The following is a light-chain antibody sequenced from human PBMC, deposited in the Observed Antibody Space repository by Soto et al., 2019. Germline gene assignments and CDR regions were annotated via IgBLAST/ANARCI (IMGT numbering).Light chain of an antibody. CDR2: GES. J-gene: IGKJ1*01. CDR1: QSVSIRF. Sequence: EIVWTQSQGTLSLSPGERATLSCSASQSVSIRFLAWYQQKPGHAPRLLIYGESSRGTGIPDRLSGSGSGTDFTLTISRLEPDDFAVYYCPPYGSSPETFGQGTKVEIK. CDR3: PPYGSSPET. V-gene: IGKV3-20*01.